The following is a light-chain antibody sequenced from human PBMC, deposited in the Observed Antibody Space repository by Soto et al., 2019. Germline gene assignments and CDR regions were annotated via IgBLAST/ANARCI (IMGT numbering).Light chain of an antibody. CDR2: DVS. Sequence: QSALTQPASVSGSPGQSITISCTGSISDIGTYNYVSWYQQHSGKAPRLIISDVSDRPSGVSNRFSGSKSGNSASLTISGLQPEDEAHYECSSCTHTCILYVCGTGTKFTLL. CDR3: SSCTHTCILYV. CDR1: ISDIGTYNY. V-gene: IGLV2-14*03. J-gene: IGLJ1*01.